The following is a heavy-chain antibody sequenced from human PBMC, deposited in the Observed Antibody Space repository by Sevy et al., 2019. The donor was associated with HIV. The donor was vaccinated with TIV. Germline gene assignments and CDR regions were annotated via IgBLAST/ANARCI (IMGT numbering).Heavy chain of an antibody. Sequence: GGSLRLSCAASGFTFSNYWMTWVRQAPGKGLEWVANIKRDGSERYYLASVKGRFTIPRDNAKKSLYLQMNSLTAEDTAVYYCARDCNSASCLWGLDVWGQGTTVTVSS. D-gene: IGHD1-26*01. J-gene: IGHJ6*02. V-gene: IGHV3-7*03. CDR2: IKRDGSER. CDR1: GFTFSNYW. CDR3: ARDCNSASCLWGLDV.